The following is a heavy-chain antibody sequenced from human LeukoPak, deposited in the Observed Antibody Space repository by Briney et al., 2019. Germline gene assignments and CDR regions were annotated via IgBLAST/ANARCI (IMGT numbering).Heavy chain of an antibody. Sequence: PSETLSLTCTVSGYSISSSSYWGWIRQPPGKGLEWIGSIYHSGSTYSNPSLESRVTMSVDTSNNQFSLKLTSLTAADTALYYCARVSTVTTIWGAFDIWGQGTVVTVSS. J-gene: IGHJ3*02. CDR1: GYSISSSSY. CDR3: ARVSTVTTIWGAFDI. D-gene: IGHD4-17*01. CDR2: IYHSGST. V-gene: IGHV4-38-2*02.